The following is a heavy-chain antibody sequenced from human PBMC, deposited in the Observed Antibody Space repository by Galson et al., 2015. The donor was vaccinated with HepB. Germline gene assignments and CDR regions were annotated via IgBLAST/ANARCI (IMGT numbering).Heavy chain of an antibody. Sequence: SLRLSCAASGFTFSSYAIHWVRQGPGKGLEWVAVISYDGSNKNYADSVKGRFTISRDNSKNTLYLQMDSLRTEDTAVYHCARGENYAVWRGYLIDVWGKGTTVTVSS. CDR1: GFTFSSYA. CDR2: ISYDGSNK. V-gene: IGHV3-30-3*01. CDR3: ARGENYAVWRGYLIDV. D-gene: IGHD3-3*01. J-gene: IGHJ6*04.